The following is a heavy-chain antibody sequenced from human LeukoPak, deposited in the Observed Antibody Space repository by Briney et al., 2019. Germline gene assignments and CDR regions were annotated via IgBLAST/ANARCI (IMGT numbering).Heavy chain of an antibody. D-gene: IGHD1-26*01. V-gene: IGHV4-59*01. J-gene: IGHJ4*02. CDR2: VYYTGST. CDR3: ARGDRDPSRPDY. Sequence: PSETLALTCTVSGGSTSTYYWSWIRQTPGKVLEWIGYVYYTGSTNSNPSLKSRVTISVDTSKNQVSLKLTSVTAADTAVYYCARGDRDPSRPDYWGQGTLVTVSS. CDR1: GGSTSTYY.